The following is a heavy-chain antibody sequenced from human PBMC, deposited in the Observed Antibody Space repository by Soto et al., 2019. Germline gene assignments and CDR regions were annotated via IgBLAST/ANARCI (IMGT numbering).Heavy chain of an antibody. CDR2: ISAAGDTT. D-gene: IGHD6-13*01. Sequence: VHLLESGGGLVQPGGSLRLSCAASGGSFSSYAMTWVRQAPGKGLEWLATISAAGDTTYYADSGKGRFTISRDNSRNSLYLQINRLRAEDTAIYYCASPGDNSSWATFFYWGQGTLVTVSS. V-gene: IGHV3-23*01. J-gene: IGHJ4*02. CDR1: GGSFSSYA. CDR3: ASPGDNSSWATFFY.